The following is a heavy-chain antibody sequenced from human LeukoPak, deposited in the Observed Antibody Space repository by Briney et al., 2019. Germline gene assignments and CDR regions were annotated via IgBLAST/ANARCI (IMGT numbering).Heavy chain of an antibody. J-gene: IGHJ6*02. Sequence: GGSLRLSCAASGFTFSSYAMSWVRQAPGRGLEWVSAISGSGGSTYYADSVKGRFTISRDNSKNTLYLQMNSLRAEDTAVYYCAKDAPPYGHDTYYYYGMDVWGQGTTVTVSS. CDR2: ISGSGGST. D-gene: IGHD4-17*01. CDR1: GFTFSSYA. V-gene: IGHV3-23*01. CDR3: AKDAPPYGHDTYYYYGMDV.